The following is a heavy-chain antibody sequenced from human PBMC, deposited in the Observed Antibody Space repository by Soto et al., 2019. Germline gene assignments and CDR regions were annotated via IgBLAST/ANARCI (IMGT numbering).Heavy chain of an antibody. J-gene: IGHJ3*02. CDR2: IYHGGSS. CDR3: AGWSSAFDI. Sequence: QLLLQESGSGLVKPSQTLSLTCAVSGGSISSGGYSWNWIRQPPGKGLEWIGYIYHGGSSYYNPSLKSRVTMSVDRPNNQFSLRLTSVTAADTAVYYCAGWSSAFDIWGQGTMVTVSS. CDR1: GGSISSGGYS. D-gene: IGHD6-6*01. V-gene: IGHV4-30-2*01.